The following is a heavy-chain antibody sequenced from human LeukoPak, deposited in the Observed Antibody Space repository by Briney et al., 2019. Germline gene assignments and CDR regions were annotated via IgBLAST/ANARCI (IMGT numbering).Heavy chain of an antibody. CDR2: ISFVGKT. J-gene: IGHJ6*01. V-gene: IGHV4-59*11. CDR3: AREDPQTTVPEGMDV. D-gene: IGHD4-17*01. CDR1: DVSFSSHY. Sequence: PSETLSLTCAVSDVSFSSHYWTWIPQPPGKGLEWWGYISFVGKTNYNPSRERPVSISVDTSKNQFSLQLRSVTAADTAVYYCAREDPQTTVPEGMDVWGEGTTVTVSS.